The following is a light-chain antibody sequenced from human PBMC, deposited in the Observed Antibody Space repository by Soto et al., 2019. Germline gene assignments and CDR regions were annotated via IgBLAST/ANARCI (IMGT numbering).Light chain of an antibody. CDR3: VQGTHWPWT. J-gene: IGKJ1*01. V-gene: IGKV2-30*01. CDR1: QGLVYSDGNTF. CDR2: QVS. Sequence: DVVMTQSPLSLSVTLGQPATISCRSSQGLVYSDGNTFLNWFHQRPGQFPRRLIYQVSNRDSGVPDRFSCRGSGTDYTLTISRVEAEDVGIYYCVQGTHWPWTFGQGTKVEIK.